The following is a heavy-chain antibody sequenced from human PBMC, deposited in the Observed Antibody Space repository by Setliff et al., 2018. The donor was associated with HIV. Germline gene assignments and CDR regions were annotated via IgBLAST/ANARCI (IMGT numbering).Heavy chain of an antibody. Sequence: EASVKVSCKTSGYTFDIYYIHWVRQATGQGLEWMGWMNPNSGNTGYAQKFQGRVTMTRDTSIITAYMELNNLKFEDTAVYYCARARRDSYDRGRRSHYYIDVWCKETTVTVSS. V-gene: IGHV1-8*02. J-gene: IGHJ6*03. CDR1: GYTFDIYY. CDR3: ARARRDSYDRGRRSHYYIDV. D-gene: IGHD3-22*01. CDR2: MNPNSGNT.